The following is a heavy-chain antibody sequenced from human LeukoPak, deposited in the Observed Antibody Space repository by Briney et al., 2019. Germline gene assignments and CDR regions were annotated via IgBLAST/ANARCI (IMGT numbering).Heavy chain of an antibody. Sequence: GGSLRLSCAASWFTVSSNYMSWVRQAPGKGLEWVSVIYSGGSTYYADSVKGRFTISRDNSKNTLYLQMNSLRAEDTAVYYCARVGVVPAALYYFDYWGQGTLVTVSS. V-gene: IGHV3-53*01. D-gene: IGHD2-2*01. CDR3: ARVGVVPAALYYFDY. CDR1: WFTVSSNY. J-gene: IGHJ4*02. CDR2: IYSGGST.